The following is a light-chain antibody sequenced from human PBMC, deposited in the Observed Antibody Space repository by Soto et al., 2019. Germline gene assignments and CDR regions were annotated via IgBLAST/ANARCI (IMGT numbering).Light chain of an antibody. J-gene: IGLJ1*01. V-gene: IGLV1-44*01. CDR1: SSNSESNT. CDR2: SNY. CDR3: AAWDDILNGDV. Sequence: QSVLTQPPSAYGTPGQRVTISCSGSSSNSESNTVTWYQQLPGTAPKLVIYSNYDRPSGVPDRFSGSTSGTSASLVIRGLQSEDEADYYCAAWDDILNGDVFGGGTKVTV.